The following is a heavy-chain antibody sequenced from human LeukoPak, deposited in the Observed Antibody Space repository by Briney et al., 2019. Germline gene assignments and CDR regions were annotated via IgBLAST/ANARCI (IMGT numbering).Heavy chain of an antibody. CDR3: AREGYSGYDRLHYYYYYGMDV. D-gene: IGHD5-12*01. CDR2: IKQDGSEK. Sequence: GGSLRLSCAASGFTFSSYWMSWVRQAPGKGLEWVANIKQDGSEKYYVDSVKGRFTISRDNAENSLYLQMNSLRAEDTAVYYCAREGYSGYDRLHYYYYYGMDVWGQGTTVTVSS. CDR1: GFTFSSYW. V-gene: IGHV3-7*05. J-gene: IGHJ6*02.